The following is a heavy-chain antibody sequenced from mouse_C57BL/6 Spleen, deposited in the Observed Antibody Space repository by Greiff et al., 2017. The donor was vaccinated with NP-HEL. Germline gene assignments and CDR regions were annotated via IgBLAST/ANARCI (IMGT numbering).Heavy chain of an antibody. J-gene: IGHJ1*03. V-gene: IGHV1-64*01. D-gene: IGHD1-1*01. CDR2: IHPNSGST. CDR1: GYTFTSYC. Sequence: VQLQQPGAELVKPGASVKLSCKASGYTFTSYCMHWVKQRPGQGLEWIGMIHPNSGSTNYNEKFKSKATLTVDKSSSTAYMQLSSLTSEDSAVYYCARGALYNGSSPWYFDVWGTGTTVTVSS. CDR3: ARGALYNGSSPWYFDV.